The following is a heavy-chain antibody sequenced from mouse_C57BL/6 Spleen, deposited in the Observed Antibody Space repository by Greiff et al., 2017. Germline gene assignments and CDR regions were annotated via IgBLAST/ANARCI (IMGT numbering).Heavy chain of an antibody. CDR2: ISSGGSYT. J-gene: IGHJ2*01. CDR3: ARGGCFDY. V-gene: IGHV5-6*01. CDR1: GFTFSSYG. Sequence: EVHLVESGGDLVKPGGSLKLSCAASGFTFSSYGMSWVRQTPDKRLEWVATISSGGSYTYYPDSVNGRFTISRDNAKNTLYLQMSSLKSEDTAMYYCARGGCFDYWGQGTTLTVSS.